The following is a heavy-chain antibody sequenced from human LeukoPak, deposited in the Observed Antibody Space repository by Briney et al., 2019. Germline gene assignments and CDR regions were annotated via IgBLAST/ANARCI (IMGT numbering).Heavy chain of an antibody. J-gene: IGHJ4*02. Sequence: GGSLRLSCAASGFTFSGSAMHWVRQASGKGPEWVGHIRSKANNYATVYTASVKGRFTISRDDSKNTAYLQMNSLKTEDTAVYYCIRSLIGDSSWGQGTLVTVSS. CDR3: IRSLIGDSS. V-gene: IGHV3-73*01. CDR2: IRSKANNYAT. D-gene: IGHD7-27*01. CDR1: GFTFSGSA.